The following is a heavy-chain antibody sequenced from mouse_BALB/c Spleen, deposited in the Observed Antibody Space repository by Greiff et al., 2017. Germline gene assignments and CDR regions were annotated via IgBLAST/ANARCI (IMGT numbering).Heavy chain of an antibody. Sequence: DVKLVESGGGLVQPGGSRKLSCAASGFTFSSVGMHWVRQAPEKGLEWVAYISSGSSTIYYADTVKGRFTISRDNPKNTLFLQMTSLRSEDTAMYYCARGVTTVEGFAYWGQGTLVTVSA. V-gene: IGHV5-17*02. J-gene: IGHJ3*01. CDR2: ISSGSSTI. CDR1: GFTFSSVG. CDR3: ARGVTTVEGFAY. D-gene: IGHD1-1*01.